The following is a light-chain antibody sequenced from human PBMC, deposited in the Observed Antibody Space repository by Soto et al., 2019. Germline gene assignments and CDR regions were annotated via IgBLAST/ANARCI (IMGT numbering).Light chain of an antibody. V-gene: IGKV3-11*01. CDR3: QQRSNWPPFT. CDR2: DAS. J-gene: IGKJ3*01. Sequence: EIVLTQSPATLSLSPGERATLSCRASQSVRSYLAWYQQKPGQAPRLLIYDASTRATGIPARFSGSGSGTDFTLTISSLEPEEFAVYYCQQRSNWPPFTFGPGTKVDIK. CDR1: QSVRSY.